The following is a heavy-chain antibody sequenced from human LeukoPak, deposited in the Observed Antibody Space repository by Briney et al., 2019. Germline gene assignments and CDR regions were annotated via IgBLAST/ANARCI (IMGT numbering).Heavy chain of an antibody. CDR2: ISYDGSNK. D-gene: IGHD3-10*01. Sequence: PGRSLRLSCAASGFTFSSYAMHGVRQAPGKGLEWVAVISYDGSNKYYADSVKGRFTISRDNSKNTLYLQMNSLRAEDTAVYYCARALYITMVRGVTTNADYWGQGTLVTVSS. J-gene: IGHJ4*02. V-gene: IGHV3-30*04. CDR1: GFTFSSYA. CDR3: ARALYITMVRGVTTNADY.